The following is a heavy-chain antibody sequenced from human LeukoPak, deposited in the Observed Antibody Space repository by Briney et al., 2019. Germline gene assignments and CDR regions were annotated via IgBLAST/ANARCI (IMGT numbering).Heavy chain of an antibody. CDR3: ATDYYDSSGYSN. J-gene: IGHJ4*02. CDR2: FDPEDGET. V-gene: IGHV1-24*01. D-gene: IGHD3-22*01. Sequence: ASVKVSCKVSGYTLTELSMHRVRQAPGKGLEWMGGFDPEDGETIYAQKFQGRVTMTEDTSTDTAYMELSSLRSEDTAVYYCATDYYDSSGYSNWGQGTLVTVSS. CDR1: GYTLTELS.